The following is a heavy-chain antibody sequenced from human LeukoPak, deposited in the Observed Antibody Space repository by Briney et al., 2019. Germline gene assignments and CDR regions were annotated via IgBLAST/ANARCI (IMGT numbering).Heavy chain of an antibody. CDR3: ARGVALDY. CDR1: GGSISSYY. CDR2: IYYSGST. J-gene: IGHJ4*02. V-gene: IGHV4-59*01. Sequence: SETLSLTCTVSGGSISSYYWSWIRQPPGKGLEWIGYIYYSGSTNYNPSLKSRVTISADTSKNQFSLKLSSVTAADTAVYYCARGVALDYWGQGTLVTVSS. D-gene: IGHD2-15*01.